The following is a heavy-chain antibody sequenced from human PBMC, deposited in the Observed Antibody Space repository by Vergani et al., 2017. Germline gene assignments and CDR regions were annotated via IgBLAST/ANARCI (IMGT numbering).Heavy chain of an antibody. CDR1: GFTFSSYA. Sequence: EGQLVESGGGVVQPGRSLRLSCSASGFTFSSYAMHWVRQAPGKGLEYVSAISSNGGSTYYADSVKGRFTISRDNSKNTLYLQMSSLRAEDTSVYYCVKDRSIAVAYFDYWGQGTLVTVSS. D-gene: IGHD6-19*01. J-gene: IGHJ4*02. CDR3: VKDRSIAVAYFDY. CDR2: ISSNGGST. V-gene: IGHV3-64D*06.